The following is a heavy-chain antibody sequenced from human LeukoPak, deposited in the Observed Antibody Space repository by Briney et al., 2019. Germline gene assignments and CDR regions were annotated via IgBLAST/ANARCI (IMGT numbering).Heavy chain of an antibody. D-gene: IGHD3-10*01. CDR3: AKDGYGSGNYYFDY. Sequence: GGSLRLSCAASGFTFSSYGMHWVRQAPGKGLEWVAVISYDGSNKYYADSVKGRFTISRDNSKNTLYLQMNSLRAEDTAVYYCAKDGYGSGNYYFDYWGQGTLVTVSS. CDR1: GFTFSSYG. CDR2: ISYDGSNK. V-gene: IGHV3-30*18. J-gene: IGHJ4*02.